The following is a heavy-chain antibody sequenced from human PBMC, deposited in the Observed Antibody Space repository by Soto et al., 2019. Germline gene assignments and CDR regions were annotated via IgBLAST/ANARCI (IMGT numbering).Heavy chain of an antibody. D-gene: IGHD3-10*01. V-gene: IGHV1-18*01. CDR3: ARQGSGSGVGYYYGMDV. CDR1: GYTFTSYG. J-gene: IGHJ6*02. Sequence: GASVKVSCKASGYTFTSYGISWVRQAPGQGLEWMGWISAYNGNTNYAQKLQGRVTMTTDTSTSTAYMELRSLRSDDTAVYYCARQGSGSGVGYYYGMDVWGQGTTVTVSS. CDR2: ISAYNGNT.